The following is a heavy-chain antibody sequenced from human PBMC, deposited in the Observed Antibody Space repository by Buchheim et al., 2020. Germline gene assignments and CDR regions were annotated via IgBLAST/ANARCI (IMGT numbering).Heavy chain of an antibody. V-gene: IGHV3-74*01. D-gene: IGHD4-11*01. Sequence: EVQLVESGGGLVQPGQSLRLSCAVSGFTVSRYWMHWVRQVPGKGLVWVSRIDGDGSAADYADSVTGRVTVSRDNAKNTVYLQLNSLRVEDTAVYYCARASNTRGYFDSWGQGTL. J-gene: IGHJ4*02. CDR3: ARASNTRGYFDS. CDR1: GFTVSRYW. CDR2: IDGDGSAA.